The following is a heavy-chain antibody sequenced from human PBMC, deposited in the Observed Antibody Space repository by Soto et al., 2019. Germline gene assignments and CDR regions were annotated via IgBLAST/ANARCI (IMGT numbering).Heavy chain of an antibody. J-gene: IGHJ6*03. CDR1: GDSVSSNSAA. Sequence: SQTLSLTCAISGDSVSSNSAAWNWIRQSPSRGLEWLGRTYYRSKWYNDYAVSVKSRITINPDTSKNQFSLQLNSVTPEDTAVYYCARGISMMVRGVIMAYYYYMDVWGKGTTVTVS. D-gene: IGHD3-10*01. V-gene: IGHV6-1*01. CDR3: ARGISMMVRGVIMAYYYYMDV. CDR2: TYYRSKWYN.